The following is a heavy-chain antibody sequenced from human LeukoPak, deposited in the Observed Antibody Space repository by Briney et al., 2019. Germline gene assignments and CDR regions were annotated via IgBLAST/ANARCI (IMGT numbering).Heavy chain of an antibody. V-gene: IGHV3-33*06. Sequence: GRSLRLSCAASGFTFSSSGMRWVRQAPGKGLEWVAVIWYDGSNKYYADSVKGRFTISRDNSKNTLYLQMNSLRAEDTAVYYCAKSMVRGVRGFDYWGQGTLVTVSS. CDR1: GFTFSSSG. CDR2: IWYDGSNK. D-gene: IGHD3-10*01. CDR3: AKSMVRGVRGFDY. J-gene: IGHJ4*02.